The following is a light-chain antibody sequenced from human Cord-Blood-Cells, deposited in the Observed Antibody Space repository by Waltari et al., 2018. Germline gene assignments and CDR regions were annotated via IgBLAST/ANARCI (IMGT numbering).Light chain of an antibody. CDR3: SSYTSSSTPYV. Sequence: QSALTQPASVSGSPGQSITISCTGTSSDVGGYHYVSWYQQHPGKAPKLMIYDVSKRPSGVSNRFSDSKSGNTASLTISGLQAEDEADYYCSSYTSSSTPYVFGTGTKVTVL. J-gene: IGLJ1*01. CDR1: SSDVGGYHY. CDR2: DVS. V-gene: IGLV2-14*01.